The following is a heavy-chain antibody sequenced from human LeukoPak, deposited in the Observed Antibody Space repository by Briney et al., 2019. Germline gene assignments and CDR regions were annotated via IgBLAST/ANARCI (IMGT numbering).Heavy chain of an antibody. CDR2: IYHSGST. D-gene: IGHD3-10*01. CDR3: ARIGNGGRMVWGVIDY. Sequence: SETLSLTCTVSGYSISSGYYWGWIRQPPGKGLEWIGSIYHSGSTYYNPSLKSRVTISVDTSKNQFSLKLSSVTAADTAVYYCARIGNGGRMVWGVIDYWGQGTLVTVSS. J-gene: IGHJ4*02. CDR1: GYSISSGYY. V-gene: IGHV4-38-2*02.